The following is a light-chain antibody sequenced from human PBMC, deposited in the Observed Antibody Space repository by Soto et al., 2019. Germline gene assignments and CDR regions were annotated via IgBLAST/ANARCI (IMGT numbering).Light chain of an antibody. CDR1: SSDIGAYAY. CDR2: DVN. J-gene: IGLJ2*01. Sequence: QSALTQPASVSGSPGQSIAISCTGTSSDIGAYAYVSWYQQHPGKIPKLIVFDVNYRPSGVSSRFSGSKSGNTASLTISGLQAEDEADCYCSSYTRSSSVIFGGGTKLTVL. V-gene: IGLV2-14*03. CDR3: SSYTRSSSVI.